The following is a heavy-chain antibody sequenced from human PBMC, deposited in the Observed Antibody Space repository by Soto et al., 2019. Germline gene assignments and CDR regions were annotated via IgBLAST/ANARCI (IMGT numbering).Heavy chain of an antibody. Sequence: GRAQIHWSAAAWGKSLGLAGLWVRKTTGKGLEWVSAISGSGGSTYYADSVKGLFTISRDNSKNTLYLQMNSLRAEDTAVYYCAKLYYDFWSGSSTPYYFGYWGQGTLVT. CDR3: AKLYYDFWSGSSTPYYFGY. V-gene: IGHV3-23*01. CDR1: WGKSLGLA. CDR2: ISGSGGST. D-gene: IGHD3-3*01. J-gene: IGHJ4*02.